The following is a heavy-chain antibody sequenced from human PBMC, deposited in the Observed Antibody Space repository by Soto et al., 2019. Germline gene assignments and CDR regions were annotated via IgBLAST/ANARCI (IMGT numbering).Heavy chain of an antibody. V-gene: IGHV4-31*03. D-gene: IGHD4-17*01. CDR3: ARYSDYVDSFVDY. J-gene: IGHJ4*02. Sequence: VQLQESGPGLVKPSQTLSLTCTVSGGSISSGSYYWSWIRQHPGKGLEWIGYIYYSGSTYYNPSLKSRVTISVDTSKNQFALKLSSVTAADTAVYYCARYSDYVDSFVDYWGQGTLVTVSS. CDR2: IYYSGST. CDR1: GGSISSGSYY.